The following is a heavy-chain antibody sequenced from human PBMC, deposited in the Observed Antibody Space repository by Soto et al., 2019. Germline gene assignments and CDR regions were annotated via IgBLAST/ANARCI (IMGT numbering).Heavy chain of an antibody. CDR2: IVVGSGNT. D-gene: IGHD3-22*01. CDR1: GFTFTSSA. J-gene: IGHJ3*02. Sequence: SVKVSCKASGFTFTSSAVQWVRQARGQRLEWIGWIVVGSGNTNYAQKFQERVTITRDMSTSTAYMELSSLRSEDTAVYYCAATYYYDSSGYYYDAFGIWGQGTMVTVSS. V-gene: IGHV1-58*01. CDR3: AATYYYDSSGYYYDAFGI.